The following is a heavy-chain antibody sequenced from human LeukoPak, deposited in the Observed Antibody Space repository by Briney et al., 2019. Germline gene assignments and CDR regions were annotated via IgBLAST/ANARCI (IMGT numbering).Heavy chain of an antibody. CDR3: AKGLRYFDWLSPIRDAFDI. V-gene: IGHV3-23*01. J-gene: IGHJ3*02. CDR1: GFTFTTYW. Sequence: GGSLRLSCAASGFTFTTYWMNWVRQAPGKGLEWVSAISGSGGSTYYADSVKGRFTISRDNSKNTLYLQMNSLRAEDTAVYYCAKGLRYFDWLSPIRDAFDIWGQGTMVTVSS. CDR2: ISGSGGST. D-gene: IGHD3-9*01.